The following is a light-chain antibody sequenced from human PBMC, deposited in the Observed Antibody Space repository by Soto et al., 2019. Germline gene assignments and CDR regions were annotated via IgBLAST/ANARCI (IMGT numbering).Light chain of an antibody. CDR2: AAS. V-gene: IGKV3-20*01. CDR1: QSVTYRY. CDR3: QQYGSSPWT. J-gene: IGKJ1*01. Sequence: IVLTQSPGTLALSPGERVTLSCRASQSVTYRYLAWYQQKPGQAPRLLIYAASTRATGIPDRFSGSGSGTDFTFTISRLEPGDFAVYYCQQYGSSPWTFGQGTKVDIK.